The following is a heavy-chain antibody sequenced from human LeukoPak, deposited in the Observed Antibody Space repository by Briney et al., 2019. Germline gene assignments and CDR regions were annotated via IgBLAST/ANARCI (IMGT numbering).Heavy chain of an antibody. CDR3: ARAFLVGYSPEEYFFDY. J-gene: IGHJ4*02. V-gene: IGHV4-4*02. CDR2: IHHSGTT. D-gene: IGHD2-15*01. CDR1: GGSISSSNW. Sequence: SGTLSLTCTVSGGSISSSNWWGWVRQPPGKGLECIGEIHHSGTTNYNPSLKSRVTISVDKSKNEFSLKLNSVTAADTAVYYCARAFLVGYSPEEYFFDYWGQGTLVTVSS.